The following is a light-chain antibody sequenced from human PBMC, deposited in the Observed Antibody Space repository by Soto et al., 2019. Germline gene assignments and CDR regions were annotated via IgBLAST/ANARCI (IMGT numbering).Light chain of an antibody. CDR3: QQSYSTPPWT. J-gene: IGKJ1*01. CDR2: KAS. V-gene: IGKV1-5*03. Sequence: DIPMTQSPSTLSASIGDRVPLTCRASQSISMWLAWYQQKPGKAPKILIYKASSLESGVPSRFSGSGSGTEFTLTISSLQPDDFATYYCQQSYSTPPWTFGQGAKVDIK. CDR1: QSISMW.